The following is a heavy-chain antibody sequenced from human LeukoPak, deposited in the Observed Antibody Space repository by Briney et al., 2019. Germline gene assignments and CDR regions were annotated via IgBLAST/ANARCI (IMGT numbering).Heavy chain of an antibody. CDR2: ISGSGGST. J-gene: IGHJ4*02. V-gene: IGHV3-23*01. CDR3: AKGVTIVVVPAAHLYYFDY. Sequence: GGSLRLSCAASGFTFSSYAMSWVRQAPGKGLEWVSAISGSGGSTYADSVKGRFTISRDNSKNTLCLQMNSLRAEDTAVYYCAKGVTIVVVPAAHLYYFDYWGQGTLVTVSS. D-gene: IGHD2-2*01. CDR1: GFTFSSYA.